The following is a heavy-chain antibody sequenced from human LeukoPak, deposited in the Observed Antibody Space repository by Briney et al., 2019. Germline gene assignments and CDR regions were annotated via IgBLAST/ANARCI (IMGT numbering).Heavy chain of an antibody. V-gene: IGHV3-30*03. CDR1: GFPFSRYG. Sequence: GGSLSLSCAASGFPFSRYGMHWVRQAPGKGLEWVAVISYDGSHKSYADSVKGRFTISRDTSRYMLYLQMNSLRGEARAVYYCARNGGRWTMVRGDGFYFDYWGQGILLTVSS. J-gene: IGHJ4*02. D-gene: IGHD3-10*01. CDR2: ISYDGSHK. CDR3: ARNGGRWTMVRGDGFYFDY.